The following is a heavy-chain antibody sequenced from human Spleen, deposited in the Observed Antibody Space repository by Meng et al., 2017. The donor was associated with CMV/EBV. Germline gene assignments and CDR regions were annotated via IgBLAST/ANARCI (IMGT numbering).Heavy chain of an antibody. CDR2: ISYDGNNI. J-gene: IGHJ4*02. V-gene: IGHV3-30*04. Sequence: GESLKISCAASGFTFSTYAIHWVRQAPGKGLEWVAVISYDGNNIYYVDSVKGRFTISRDNAKNSLYLQMNSLRAEDTAVYYCATQNSFRHDYWGRGTLVTVSS. CDR1: GFTFSTYA. CDR3: ATQNSFRHDY.